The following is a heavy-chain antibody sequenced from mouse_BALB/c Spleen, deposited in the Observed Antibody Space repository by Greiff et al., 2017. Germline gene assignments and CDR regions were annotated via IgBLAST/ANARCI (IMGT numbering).Heavy chain of an antibody. CDR3: ARSPDGYYYYFDY. Sequence: VQLKESGPSLVKPSQTLSLTCSVTGDSITSGYWNWIRKFPGNKLEYMGYIRYSGSTYYNPSLKSRISITRDTSKNQYYLQLNSVTTEDTATYYCARSPDGYYYYFDYWGQGTTLTVSS. CDR2: IRYSGST. CDR1: GDSITSGY. J-gene: IGHJ2*01. D-gene: IGHD2-3*01. V-gene: IGHV3-8*02.